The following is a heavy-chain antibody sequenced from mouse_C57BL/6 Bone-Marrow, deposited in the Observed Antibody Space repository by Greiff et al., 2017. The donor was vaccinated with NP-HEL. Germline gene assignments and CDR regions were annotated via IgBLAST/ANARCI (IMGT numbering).Heavy chain of an antibody. CDR1: GFSLTSYG. J-gene: IGHJ3*01. CDR3: AKNEGDVPFAY. D-gene: IGHD3-3*01. Sequence: VQGVESGPGLVQPSQSLSITCTVSGFSLTSYGVHWVRQSPGKGLEWLGVIWRGGSTDYNAAFMSRLSSTKDNSKSQVFFKMNSLQADDTAIYYCAKNEGDVPFAYWGQGTLVTVSA. CDR2: IWRGGST. V-gene: IGHV2-5*01.